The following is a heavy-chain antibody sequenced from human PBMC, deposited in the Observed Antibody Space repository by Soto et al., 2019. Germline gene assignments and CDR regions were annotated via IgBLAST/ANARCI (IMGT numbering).Heavy chain of an antibody. CDR2: IKQDGREK. D-gene: IGHD3-22*01. CDR3: ARDPKYDSSGYYSGRSDFDI. J-gene: IGHJ3*02. Sequence: GGSLRLSCAASGFTFSSYWMSWVRQAPGKGLEWVANIKQDGREKYYVDSVKGRFTISRDNAKKSLYLQMNSLRAEDTAVYYCARDPKYDSSGYYSGRSDFDIWGQGTMVTVS. V-gene: IGHV3-7*04. CDR1: GFTFSSYW.